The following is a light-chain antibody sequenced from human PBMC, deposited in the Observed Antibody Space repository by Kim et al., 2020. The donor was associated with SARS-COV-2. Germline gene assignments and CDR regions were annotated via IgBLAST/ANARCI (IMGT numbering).Light chain of an antibody. CDR3: ATWDDSLNAVV. CDR2: SND. J-gene: IGLJ2*01. Sequence: GQRVTISCSGSGSNLGSNTVNWYQQLPGTAPKLLIYSNDQRPSGVPDRFSGSKSGTSASLAISGLQSEDEADYYCATWDDSLNAVVFGGGTQLTVL. CDR1: GSNLGSNT. V-gene: IGLV1-44*01.